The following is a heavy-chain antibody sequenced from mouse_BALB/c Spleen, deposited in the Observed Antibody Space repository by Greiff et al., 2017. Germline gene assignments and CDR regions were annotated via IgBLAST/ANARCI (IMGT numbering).Heavy chain of an antibody. Sequence: EVKLVESGGGLVQPGGSRKLSCAASGFTFSSFGMHWVRQAPEKGLEWVAYISSGSSTIYYADTVKGRFTISRDNPKNTLFLQMTSLRSEDTAMYYCAREYYGSSHAMDYWGQGTSVTVSS. CDR2: ISSGSSTI. D-gene: IGHD1-1*01. J-gene: IGHJ4*01. CDR1: GFTFSSFG. V-gene: IGHV5-17*02. CDR3: AREYYGSSHAMDY.